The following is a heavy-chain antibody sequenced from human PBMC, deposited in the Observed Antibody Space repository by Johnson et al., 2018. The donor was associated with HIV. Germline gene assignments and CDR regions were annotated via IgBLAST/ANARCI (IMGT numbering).Heavy chain of an antibody. Sequence: VQLVESGGGLVQPGGSLRLSCAASGFTFSSYAMSWVRQAPGKGLEWVSAISGSVKSKLSGGTAEYAAGVNGRFTISRDDSEDTLYLQMTNLKIDDTGVYYCYDFWTGQGFDIWGQGTMVTVSS. CDR1: GFTFSSYA. CDR2: VKSKLSGGTA. J-gene: IGHJ3*02. CDR3: YDFWTGQGFDI. V-gene: IGHV3-15*01. D-gene: IGHD3/OR15-3a*01.